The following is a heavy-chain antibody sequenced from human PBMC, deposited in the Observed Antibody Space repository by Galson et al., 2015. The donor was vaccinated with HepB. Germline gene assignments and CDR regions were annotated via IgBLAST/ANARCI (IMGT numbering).Heavy chain of an antibody. CDR3: ARKEFASYYYYGMDV. D-gene: IGHD3-10*01. J-gene: IGHJ6*02. Sequence: QSGAEVKKPGESLRISCKGSGYSFTSYWISWVRQMPGKGLEWMGRIDPSDSYTNYSPSFQGHVTISADKSISTAYLQWSSLKASDTAMYYCARKEFASYYYYGMDVWGQGTTVTVSS. CDR2: IDPSDSYT. CDR1: GYSFTSYW. V-gene: IGHV5-10-1*01.